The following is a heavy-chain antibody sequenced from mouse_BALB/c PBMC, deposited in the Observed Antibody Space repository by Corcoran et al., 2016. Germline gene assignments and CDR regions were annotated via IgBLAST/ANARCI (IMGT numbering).Heavy chain of an antibody. D-gene: IGHD1-1*01. J-gene: IGHJ4*01. V-gene: IGHV14-3*02. CDR2: IDPANGNT. CDR1: GFNIKDTY. Sequence: EVQLQLSGAEFVKPGASVKLSCTASGFNIKDTYMHWVKQRPEQGLEWIGRIDPANGNTKYDPKFQGKATITADTSSSTAYLQLSSLTSEDTAVYYCASYYYSNSSRAMDYWGQGTSVTVSS. CDR3: ASYYYSNSSRAMDY.